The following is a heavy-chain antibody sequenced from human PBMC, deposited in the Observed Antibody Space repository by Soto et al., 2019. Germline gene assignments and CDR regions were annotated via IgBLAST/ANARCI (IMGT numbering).Heavy chain of an antibody. CDR3: ARIASSGRGWDV. CDR2: IKQDGREE. J-gene: IGHJ6*02. CDR1: GFTFSSYW. Sequence: EVQLVESGGGLVQPGGSLRLSCVDSGFTFSSYWMSWVRQAPVKGLEWVGNIKQDGREENYVDSVKGRFTISRDNAKNSMYVQMTSLRAEDTAVYYCARIASSGRGWDVWGQGTTVVVSS. D-gene: IGHD3-10*01. V-gene: IGHV3-7*01.